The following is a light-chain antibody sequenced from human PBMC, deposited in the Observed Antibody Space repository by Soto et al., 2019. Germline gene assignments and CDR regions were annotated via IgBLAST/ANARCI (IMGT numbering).Light chain of an antibody. V-gene: IGKV3-20*01. Sequence: ENLLTQSPGTLSLSPGEGATLSCRASRGVSANYLAWYQQKPGQAPTLLIYGASIRAAGIPDRFSGSGSGTDFTLTIRRLEPDDCAIYYCQHYNDWRPRFGQGTKVEIK. J-gene: IGKJ1*01. CDR1: RGVSANY. CDR3: QHYNDWRPR. CDR2: GAS.